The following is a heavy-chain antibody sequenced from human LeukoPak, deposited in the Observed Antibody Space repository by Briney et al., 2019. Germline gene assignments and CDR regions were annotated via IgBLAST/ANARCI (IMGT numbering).Heavy chain of an antibody. J-gene: IGHJ4*02. CDR3: ARDGRYCSGGSCYSFDY. Sequence: ASVKVSCKASGYTFTSYGISWVRQAPGQGLELMGWISAYNGNTNYAQKLQGRVTMTTDTSTSTAYMELRSLRSDDTAVYCCARDGRYCSGGSCYSFDYWGQGTLVTVSS. CDR2: ISAYNGNT. D-gene: IGHD2-15*01. V-gene: IGHV1-18*01. CDR1: GYTFTSYG.